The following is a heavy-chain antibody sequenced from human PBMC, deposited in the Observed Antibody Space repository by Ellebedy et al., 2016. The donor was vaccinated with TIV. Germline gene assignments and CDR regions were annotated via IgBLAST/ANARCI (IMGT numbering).Heavy chain of an antibody. CDR3: ARGPRIVGATTGNWFES. CDR2: ISGSGDST. CDR1: GFTFSSYA. V-gene: IGHV3-23*01. J-gene: IGHJ5*01. Sequence: PGGSLRLSCAASGFTFSSYAISWVRQAPGKGLDWVSAISGSGDSTYYADSVKGRFTISRDNAKNSLYLQMNSLRDEDTAVYYCARGPRIVGATTGNWFESWGQGTLVTVSS. D-gene: IGHD1-26*01.